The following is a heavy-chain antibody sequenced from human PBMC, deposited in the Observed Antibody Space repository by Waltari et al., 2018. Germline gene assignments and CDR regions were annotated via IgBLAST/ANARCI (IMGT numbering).Heavy chain of an antibody. J-gene: IGHJ5*02. Sequence: QVQLQQWGAGLLKPSETLSLTCAVYGGSFSGYYWSWIRQPPGKGLEWIGEINHSGSTNYNPSLKGRVTISVDTAKNQFSLKLSSVTAAEKAVDYCARRPSSWRLIYNWFDPWGQGTLVTVSS. CDR3: ARRPSSWRLIYNWFDP. D-gene: IGHD6-13*01. CDR1: GGSFSGYY. V-gene: IGHV4-34*01. CDR2: INHSGST.